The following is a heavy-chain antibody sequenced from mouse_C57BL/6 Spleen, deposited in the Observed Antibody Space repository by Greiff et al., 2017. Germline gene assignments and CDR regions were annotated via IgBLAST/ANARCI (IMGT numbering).Heavy chain of an antibody. CDR3: ARSSSYDYWYFDV. D-gene: IGHD1-1*01. CDR2: IYPGDGDT. J-gene: IGHJ1*03. Sequence: QVQLQQSGAELVKPGASVKISCKASGYAFSSYWMNWVKQRPGKGLEWIGQIYPGDGDTNYNGKFKGKATLTADKSSSTAYMQLSSLTSEDSAVYFCARSSSYDYWYFDVWGTGTTVTVSS. V-gene: IGHV1-80*01. CDR1: GYAFSSYW.